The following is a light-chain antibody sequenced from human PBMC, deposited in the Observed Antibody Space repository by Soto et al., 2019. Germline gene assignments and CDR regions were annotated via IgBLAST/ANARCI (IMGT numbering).Light chain of an antibody. J-gene: IGLJ3*02. Sequence: QAVVTQPPSASGTPGQRVTISCSGTSSNIGTYTVNWYQQLPGTAPKLLIYTDYQRPSGVPDRFSGSKSGTSASLAINGLHSEDEADDYCASWDDNLNGGVFGGGTKLTVL. CDR2: TDY. CDR1: SSNIGTYT. V-gene: IGLV1-44*01. CDR3: ASWDDNLNGGV.